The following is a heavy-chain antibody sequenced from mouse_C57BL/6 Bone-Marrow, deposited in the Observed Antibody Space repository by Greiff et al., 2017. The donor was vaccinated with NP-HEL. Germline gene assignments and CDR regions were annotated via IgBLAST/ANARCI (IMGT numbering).Heavy chain of an antibody. D-gene: IGHD1-1*01. Sequence: EVKLMESGPGLVKPSQSLSLTCSVTGYSITSGYYWNWIRQFPGNKLEWMGYISYDGSNNYNPSLKNRISITRDTSKNQFFLKLNSVTTEDTATYYCASKSYYGSSSLWYFDVWGTGTTVTVSS. CDR2: ISYDGSN. CDR1: GYSITSGYY. J-gene: IGHJ1*03. V-gene: IGHV3-6*01. CDR3: ASKSYYGSSSLWYFDV.